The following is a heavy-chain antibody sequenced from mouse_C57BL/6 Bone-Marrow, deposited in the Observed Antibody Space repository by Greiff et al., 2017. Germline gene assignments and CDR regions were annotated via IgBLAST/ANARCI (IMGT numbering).Heavy chain of an antibody. Sequence: VQLQQPGAELVKPGASVKMSCKASGYTFTSYWITWVKQRPGQGLEWIGDIYPGSGSTNYNEKFKSKATLTVDTSSSTAYMQLRSLTSEDSAVYYCASYYYGSSSFDVWGTGTTVTVSS. CDR2: IYPGSGST. CDR1: GYTFTSYW. V-gene: IGHV1-55*01. CDR3: ASYYYGSSSFDV. D-gene: IGHD1-1*01. J-gene: IGHJ1*03.